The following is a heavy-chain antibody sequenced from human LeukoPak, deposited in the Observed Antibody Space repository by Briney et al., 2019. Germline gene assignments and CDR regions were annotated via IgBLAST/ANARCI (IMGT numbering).Heavy chain of an antibody. CDR3: ARAPANKYDSRLPEDY. D-gene: IGHD3-22*01. CDR1: GYTFNSYY. CDR2: INPSDGTT. Sequence: ASVKVSCKASGYTFNSYYIHWVRQAPGQGLEWMGIINPSDGTTSYAQKFQGRVTMTRDTSTSTVYMELRSLRSEDTAVYYCARAPANKYDSRLPEDYWGQGTLVTVSS. J-gene: IGHJ4*02. V-gene: IGHV1-46*02.